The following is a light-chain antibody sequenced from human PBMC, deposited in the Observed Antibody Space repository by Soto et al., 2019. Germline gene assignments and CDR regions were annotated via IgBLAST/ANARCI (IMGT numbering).Light chain of an antibody. CDR3: SSYTSGSSHYV. CDR2: GVT. CDR1: SSDVGAYYS. Sequence: QSALTQPASVSGSPGQSITISCTGTSSDVGAYYSVSWYQHHPGKAPKLIIYGVTNRPSGVSNRFSGSKSGNTASLTISGLQAEDEADYHCSSYTSGSSHYVFGTRTKVTVL. V-gene: IGLV2-14*01. J-gene: IGLJ1*01.